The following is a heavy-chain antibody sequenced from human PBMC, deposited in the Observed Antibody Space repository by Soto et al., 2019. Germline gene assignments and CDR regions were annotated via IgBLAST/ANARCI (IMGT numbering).Heavy chain of an antibody. CDR1: GFSLTTGKMG. CDR3: ARMNVDSYQFYYAMDV. J-gene: IGHJ6*02. CDR2: IFSDNER. V-gene: IGHV2-26*01. D-gene: IGHD4-17*01. Sequence: SGPTLVNPTETLTLTCTVSGFSLTTGKMGVSWIRQPPGKALEWLAHIFSDNERSYSTSLQGRLTISKDTSGSQVVLSMTNVDPVDTATYYCARMNVDSYQFYYAMDVWGQGTTVTVSS.